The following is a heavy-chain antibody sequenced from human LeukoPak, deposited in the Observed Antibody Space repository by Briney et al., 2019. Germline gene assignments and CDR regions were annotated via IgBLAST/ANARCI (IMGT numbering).Heavy chain of an antibody. CDR1: GFTFSTYD. CDR2: IGTVDDT. CDR3: AREIRETVFTRHHYYGIDV. D-gene: IGHD1-1*01. J-gene: IGHJ6*02. Sequence: GGSLRLSCAASGFTFSTYDMHWVRQVTGKGLEWVSAIGTVDDTYYLGSVKGRFTISRENAKNVLYLQMSSLRVEDTAVYYCAREIRETVFTRHHYYGIDVWGQGTTVAVSS. V-gene: IGHV3-13*01.